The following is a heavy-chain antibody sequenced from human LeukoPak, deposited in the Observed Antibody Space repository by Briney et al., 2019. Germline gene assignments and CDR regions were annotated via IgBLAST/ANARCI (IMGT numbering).Heavy chain of an antibody. Sequence: GRSLRLSCAASGFTFSSYAMHWVRQAPGKGLEWVAVISYDGSNKYYADSVKGRFTISRDNSKNTLYLQMNSLGVGDTAVYYCARDRGYSGRAHLCDYWGQGTLVTVSS. V-gene: IGHV3-30*04. CDR2: ISYDGSNK. J-gene: IGHJ4*02. D-gene: IGHD5-12*01. CDR3: ARDRGYSGRAHLCDY. CDR1: GFTFSSYA.